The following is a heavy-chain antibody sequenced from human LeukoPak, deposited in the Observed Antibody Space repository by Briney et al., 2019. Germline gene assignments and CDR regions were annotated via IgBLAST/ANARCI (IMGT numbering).Heavy chain of an antibody. D-gene: IGHD5-18*01. J-gene: IGHJ4*02. CDR3: ARIRDTTMAGGIDY. CDR2: IDWDDDK. CDR1: GFSLSSPGVG. V-gene: IGHV2-70*11. Sequence: SGPTLVNPTLTLTLTCTFSGFSLSSPGVGVGWIREPPGRALEWLARIDWDDDKYYSTSLKTRLTISKDTSKNQVVLTMTNMDPVDTATYYCARIRDTTMAGGIDYWGQGTLVTVSS.